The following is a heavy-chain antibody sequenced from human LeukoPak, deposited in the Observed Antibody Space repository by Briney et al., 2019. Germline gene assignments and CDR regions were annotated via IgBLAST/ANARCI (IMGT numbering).Heavy chain of an antibody. CDR1: GFTFDDYA. Sequence: GGSLRLSCAASGFTFDDYAMHWVRQAPGKGLEWVSGISCNSGSIGYADSVKGRFTISRDNAKNSLYLQVNSLRAEDTALYYCARNFGGGDSSGPYYWGQGTLVTVSS. CDR3: ARNFGGGDSSGPYY. CDR2: ISCNSGSI. V-gene: IGHV3-9*01. J-gene: IGHJ4*02. D-gene: IGHD3-22*01.